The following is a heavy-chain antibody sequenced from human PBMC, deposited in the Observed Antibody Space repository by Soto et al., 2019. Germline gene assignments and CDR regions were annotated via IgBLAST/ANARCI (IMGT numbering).Heavy chain of an antibody. CDR3: ARATIAVAVDEDWFDP. D-gene: IGHD6-19*01. CDR2: IIPIFGTA. J-gene: IGHJ5*02. V-gene: IGHV1-69*13. Sequence: SVKVSCKASGGTFSSYAISWVRQAPGQGLEWMGGIIPIFGTANYAQKFQGRVTITADESTSTAYMELSSLRSEDTAVYYCARATIAVAVDEDWFDPWGQGTLVTVSS. CDR1: GGTFSSYA.